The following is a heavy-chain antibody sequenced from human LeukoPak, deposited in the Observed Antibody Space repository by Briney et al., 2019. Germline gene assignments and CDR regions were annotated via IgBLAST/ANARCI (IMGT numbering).Heavy chain of an antibody. CDR3: AKDSLAGSRGDDYGDYVAFDI. CDR1: GFTFDDYA. Sequence: GGSLRLSCAASGFTFDDYAMSWVRQAPGKGLEWVSAISGSGGSTYYADSVKGRFTISRDNSKNTLYLQMNSLRAEDTAVYYCAKDSLAGSRGDDYGDYVAFDIWGQGTMVTVSS. D-gene: IGHD4-17*01. V-gene: IGHV3-23*01. J-gene: IGHJ3*02. CDR2: ISGSGGST.